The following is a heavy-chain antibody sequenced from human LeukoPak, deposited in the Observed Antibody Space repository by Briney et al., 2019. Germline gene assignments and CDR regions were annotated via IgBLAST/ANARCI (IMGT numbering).Heavy chain of an antibody. CDR1: GFTFSNYD. D-gene: IGHD5-24*01. CDR3: ARGMASTFDY. V-gene: IGHV3-48*03. Sequence: PGGSLRLSCVASGFTFSNYDMNWVRQAPGKGLERVSYISSSGSTIYYADSVKGRFTISRDNAKNSLYLQMNSLRAEDTAVYYCARGMASTFDYWGQGTLVTVSS. J-gene: IGHJ4*02. CDR2: ISSSGSTI.